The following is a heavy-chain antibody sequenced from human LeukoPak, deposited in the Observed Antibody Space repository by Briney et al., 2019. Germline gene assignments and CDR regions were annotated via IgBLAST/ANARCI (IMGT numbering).Heavy chain of an antibody. CDR2: ISYDGSNK. CDR1: ALTFSDYS. J-gene: IGHJ6*03. Sequence: PGGSLRLSCAASALTFSDYSMNWVRQAPGKGLEWVAVISYDGSNKYYADSVKGRFTISRDNSKNTLYLQMNSLRAEDTAAYYCAREEPDTHYYYYMDVWGKGTTVTVSS. V-gene: IGHV3-30*03. D-gene: IGHD1-26*01. CDR3: AREEPDTHYYYYMDV.